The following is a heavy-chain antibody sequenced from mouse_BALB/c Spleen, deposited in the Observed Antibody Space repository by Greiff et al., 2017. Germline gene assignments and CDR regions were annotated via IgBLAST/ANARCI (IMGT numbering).Heavy chain of an antibody. CDR3: VRGDGNPWFAY. CDR1: GFSLTSYD. J-gene: IGHJ3*01. Sequence: VQRVESGPGLVAPSQSLSITCTVSGFSLTSYDISWIRQPPGKGLEWLGVIWTGGGTNYNSAFMSRLSISKDNSKSQVFLKMNSLQTDDTAIYYCVRGDGNPWFAYWGQGTLVTVSA. D-gene: IGHD2-1*01. V-gene: IGHV2-9-2*01. CDR2: IWTGGGT.